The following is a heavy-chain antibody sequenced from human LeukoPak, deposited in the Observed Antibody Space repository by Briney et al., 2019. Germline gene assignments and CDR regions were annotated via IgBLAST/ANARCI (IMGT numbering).Heavy chain of an antibody. Sequence: GGSLRLSCAASGFTFRSYSMNWVRQAPGKGLEWVSSISSSNNYIYYADSVKGRFTIPRDNAKNSLDLQMNSLRAEDTAVYYRARVGTDDAFDIWGQGTMVTVSS. CDR1: GFTFRSYS. J-gene: IGHJ3*02. CDR2: ISSSNNYI. V-gene: IGHV3-21*01. D-gene: IGHD1-26*01. CDR3: ARVGTDDAFDI.